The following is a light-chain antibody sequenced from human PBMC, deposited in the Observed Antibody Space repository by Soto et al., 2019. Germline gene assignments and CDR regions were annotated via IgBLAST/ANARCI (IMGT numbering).Light chain of an antibody. CDR1: QIVTGTY. Sequence: EIVLTQSPGTLSLSPGERATLSCRASQIVTGTYLAWYQQKPGQAPRLLIYGASSRAPGIPDRFSGSGSGTDFTLTISRLEPEDFGVYSCQQYGSPPTTFGQGTKVEIK. CDR3: QQYGSPPTT. CDR2: GAS. V-gene: IGKV3-20*01. J-gene: IGKJ1*01.